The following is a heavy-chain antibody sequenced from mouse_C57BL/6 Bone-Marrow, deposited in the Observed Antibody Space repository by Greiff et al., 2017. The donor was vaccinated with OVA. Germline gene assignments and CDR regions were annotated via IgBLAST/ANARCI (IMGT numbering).Heavy chain of an antibody. CDR2: ISSGGSYT. V-gene: IGHV5-6*01. J-gene: IGHJ3*01. Sequence: EVQLVESGGDLVKPGGSLKLSCAASGFTFSSYGMSWVRQTPDKRLEWVATISSGGSYTYYPDSVKGRFTISRDNAKNTLYLQMSSLKAGDTAVYYCARRHAWFAYWGQGTLVTVSA. CDR3: ARRHAWFAY. CDR1: GFTFSSYG.